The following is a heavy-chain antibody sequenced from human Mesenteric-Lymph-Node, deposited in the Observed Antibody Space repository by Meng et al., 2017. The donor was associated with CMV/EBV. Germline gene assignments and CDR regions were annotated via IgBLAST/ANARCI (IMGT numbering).Heavy chain of an antibody. CDR2: IKKDGSEK. V-gene: IGHV3-7*01. D-gene: IGHD1-26*01. CDR1: GFTFGSYW. CDR3: AREGRSGSYRPTNYYYYGMDV. Sequence: GESLKISCAASGFTFGSYWMSWVRQAPGKGPEWVATIKKDGSEKFYVESVKGRFTISRDTAKNSLQLQMNSLSAEDTAVYYCAREGRSGSYRPTNYYYYGMDVWGQGTTVTVSS. J-gene: IGHJ6*02.